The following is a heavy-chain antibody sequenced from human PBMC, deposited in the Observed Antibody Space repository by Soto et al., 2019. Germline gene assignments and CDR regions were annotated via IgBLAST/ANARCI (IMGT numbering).Heavy chain of an antibody. CDR3: ARLGFGESDNWFDP. V-gene: IGHV5-51*01. CDR2: VSSGDSNT. Sequence: GESLKISCNGSGYTFTTYWIGRVRQMPGTGLEWMGIVSSGDSNTKYSPSFQGHVTISADKSISTAYLQWSSLKASDTAMYYCARLGFGESDNWFDPWGQGTLVTVSS. J-gene: IGHJ5*02. D-gene: IGHD3-10*01. CDR1: GYTFTTYW.